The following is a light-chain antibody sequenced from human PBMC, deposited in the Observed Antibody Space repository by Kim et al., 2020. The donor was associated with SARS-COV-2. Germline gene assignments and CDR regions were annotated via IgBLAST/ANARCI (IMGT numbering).Light chain of an antibody. J-gene: IGKJ2*01. Sequence: ATINCKSGQSVLKSSNNTNYLAWYQQKPRQPPKLLIYWASTRESGVPERFSGSGSVTDFTLTISSLQAEDVAVYYCQQYSGSPPYTFGQGTKLEI. CDR1: QSVLKSSNNTNY. CDR2: WAS. CDR3: QQYSGSPPYT. V-gene: IGKV4-1*01.